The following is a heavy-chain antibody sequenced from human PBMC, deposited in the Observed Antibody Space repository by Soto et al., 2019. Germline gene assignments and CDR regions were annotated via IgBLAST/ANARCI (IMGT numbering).Heavy chain of an antibody. CDR2: ISDSVHGA. CDR3: ARDPGRAWSARIFDF. J-gene: IGHJ4*02. D-gene: IGHD6-19*01. Sequence: EVQLLEAGGGLEQRGWSLRLSCEASGFTFSAHAMSWVRRAPGKGLEWVAAISDSVHGAVYADSVKGRFTISRYNSKNTLYLQVNSLRGEDTGVYYCARDPGRAWSARIFDFWGQGTVVTVSS. V-gene: IGHV3-23*01. CDR1: GFTFSAHA.